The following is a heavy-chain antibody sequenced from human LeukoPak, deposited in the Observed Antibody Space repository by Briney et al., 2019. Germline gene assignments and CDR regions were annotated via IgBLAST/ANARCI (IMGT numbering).Heavy chain of an antibody. V-gene: IGHV4-59*01. Sequence: SETLSLTCTVSGGSISSYYWSWIRQPPGKGLEWIGYIYYSGSTNYNPSLMSRVTISVDTSKNQFSLKLSSVTAADTAVYYCARDPTGHPRCCSSTSCYSLWGQGTLVTVSS. J-gene: IGHJ4*02. CDR1: GGSISSYY. D-gene: IGHD2-2*01. CDR3: ARDPTGHPRCCSSTSCYSL. CDR2: IYYSGST.